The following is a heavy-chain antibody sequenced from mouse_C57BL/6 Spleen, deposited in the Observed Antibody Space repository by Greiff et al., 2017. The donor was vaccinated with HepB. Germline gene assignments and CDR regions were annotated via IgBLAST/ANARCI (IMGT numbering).Heavy chain of an antibody. CDR1: GFTFTDYY. V-gene: IGHV7-3*01. CDR2: IRNKANGYTT. J-gene: IGHJ1*03. Sequence: EVKLVESGGGLVQPGGSLSLSCAASGFTFTDYYMSWVRQPPGKALEWLGFIRNKANGYTTEYSASVKGRFTISRDNSQSILYLQMNALRAEDSATYYCARGYWYFDVWGTGTTVTVSS. CDR3: ARGYWYFDV.